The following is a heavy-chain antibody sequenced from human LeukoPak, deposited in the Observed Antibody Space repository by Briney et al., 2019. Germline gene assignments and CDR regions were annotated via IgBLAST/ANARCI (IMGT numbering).Heavy chain of an antibody. J-gene: IGHJ4*02. D-gene: IGHD6-13*01. Sequence: SVKVSCKASGCTFSSYAISWVRQAPGQGLEWMGRIIPIFGTANYAQKFQGRVTITTDESTSTAYMELSGLRSEDTAVYYCARAELYSSSWYNYWGQGTLVTVSS. CDR1: GCTFSSYA. CDR2: IIPIFGTA. CDR3: ARAELYSSSWYNY. V-gene: IGHV1-69*05.